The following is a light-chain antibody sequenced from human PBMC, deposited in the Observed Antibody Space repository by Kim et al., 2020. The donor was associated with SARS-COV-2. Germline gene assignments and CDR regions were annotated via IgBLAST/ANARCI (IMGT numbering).Light chain of an antibody. Sequence: EIVMTQSPATLSVSLGERATLSCRASQSISTNLAWYQHKPGHPPRLLIYGASTRATGIPARFSGSGSGTDFTLTVSSLQSEDFAVYYCHQYNDWPPGDTFGQGTKLEI. CDR2: GAS. CDR1: QSISTN. V-gene: IGKV3-15*01. CDR3: HQYNDWPPGDT. J-gene: IGKJ2*01.